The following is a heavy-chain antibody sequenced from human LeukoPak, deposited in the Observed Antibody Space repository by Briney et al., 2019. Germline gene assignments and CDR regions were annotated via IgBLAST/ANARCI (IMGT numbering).Heavy chain of an antibody. CDR2: IYYSGST. Sequence: RSSETLSLTCTVSGGSISSSSYYWGWIRQPPGKGLEWIGSIYYSGSTYYNPSLKSRVTISVDTSKNQFSLKLSSVTAADTAVYYCAREVPDEVNWFDPWGQGTLVTVSS. V-gene: IGHV4-39*07. J-gene: IGHJ5*02. CDR3: AREVPDEVNWFDP. D-gene: IGHD1-1*01. CDR1: GGSISSSSYY.